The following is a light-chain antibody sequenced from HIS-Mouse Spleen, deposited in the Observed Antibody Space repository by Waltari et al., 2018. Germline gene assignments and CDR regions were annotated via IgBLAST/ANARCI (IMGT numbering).Light chain of an antibody. V-gene: IGKV4-1*01. CDR1: QSVLYSSNHKNY. J-gene: IGKJ4*01. CDR2: WAS. CDR3: QQYYSTALT. Sequence: DIVMTQSPDSLAVSLGERATINCKSSQSVLYSSNHKNYLAWYQQKPGQPPKLLIYWASSRESGVPDRFSGSGSGTEFTLTISSLQAEDVAVYYCQQYYSTALTFGGGTKVEIK.